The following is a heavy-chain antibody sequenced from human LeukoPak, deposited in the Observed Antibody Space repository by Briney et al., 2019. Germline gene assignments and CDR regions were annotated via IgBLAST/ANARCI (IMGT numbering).Heavy chain of an antibody. CDR2: IYYRGSA. CDR1: GGSISSYY. J-gene: IGHJ4*02. Sequence: SETLSLTCTVSGGSISSYYWSWIRQPPGKGLEWIGYIYYRGSANYNPSLKSRVTISVDTSKNQFSLKLSSVTAADTAVYYCARDSKASEITVVDYWGQGTLVTVSS. V-gene: IGHV4-59*12. CDR3: ARDSKASEITVVDY. D-gene: IGHD4-23*01.